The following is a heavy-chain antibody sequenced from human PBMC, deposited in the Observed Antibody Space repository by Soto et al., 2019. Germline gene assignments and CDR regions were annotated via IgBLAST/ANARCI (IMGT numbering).Heavy chain of an antibody. J-gene: IGHJ6*02. V-gene: IGHV1-69*02. D-gene: IGHD1-1*01. Sequence: QVQLVQSGAEVKKPGSSVKVSCKASGGTFSSYTISWVRQAPGQGLEWMGRIIPILGIANYAQKFQGRVTITADKSTSTAYMELSSLRSEDTAVYYCARLERNWNDLYYYYYGMDVWGQGTTVTVSS. CDR2: IIPILGIA. CDR1: GGTFSSYT. CDR3: ARLERNWNDLYYYYYGMDV.